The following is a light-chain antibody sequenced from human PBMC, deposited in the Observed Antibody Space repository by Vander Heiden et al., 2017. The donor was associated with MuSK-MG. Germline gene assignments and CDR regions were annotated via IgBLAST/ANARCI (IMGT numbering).Light chain of an antibody. CDR2: WAS. CDR1: QSVLYSSNNKNY. Sequence: IVMTTSPDSLAVSLGERATINCKSSQSVLYSSNNKNYLAWYQQKPRQPPKLLIYWASTRESGVPDRFSGSGSGTDFTLTISSLQAEDVAVYYCQQDDSPPQTFGQGTKVEIK. V-gene: IGKV4-1*01. CDR3: QQDDSPPQT. J-gene: IGKJ1*01.